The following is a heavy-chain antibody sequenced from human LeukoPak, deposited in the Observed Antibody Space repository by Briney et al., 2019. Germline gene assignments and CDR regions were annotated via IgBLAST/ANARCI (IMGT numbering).Heavy chain of an antibody. CDR3: AIATTGRGAFGS. CDR2: TNEAGGDK. J-gene: IGHJ4*02. V-gene: IGHV3-7*01. CDR1: GFTFSSYA. Sequence: GGSLRLSCAASGFTFSSYAMSWVRQAPGKGLECVASTNEAGGDKLYVDSVKGRFTISRDNSKNSLSLQMNSLTAEDTAIYYCAIATTGRGAFGSWGQGTLVSVSS. D-gene: IGHD1-1*01.